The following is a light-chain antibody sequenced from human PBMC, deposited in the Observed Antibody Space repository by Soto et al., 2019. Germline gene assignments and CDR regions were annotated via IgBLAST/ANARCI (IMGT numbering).Light chain of an antibody. CDR3: TSYSISSIPVV. CDR2: DVS. V-gene: IGLV2-14*01. J-gene: IGLJ3*02. CDR1: NSDIGGYNY. Sequence: QSALTQPASVSGSPGQSITIPCIGANSDIGGYNYVSWYQQHPGKAPKLIIYDVSRRPSGVSDRFSGSKSGNTASLSISGLRAEDEAEYFCTSYSISSIPVVFGGGTKVTVX.